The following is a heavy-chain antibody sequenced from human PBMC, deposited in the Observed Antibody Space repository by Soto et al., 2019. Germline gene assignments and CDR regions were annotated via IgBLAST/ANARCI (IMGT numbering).Heavy chain of an antibody. D-gene: IGHD2-15*01. V-gene: IGHV4-4*02. CDR3: ASYCSGGTCSEYGFDS. J-gene: IGHJ4*02. Sequence: QVQLQESGPGLVKASGTLSLTCAVSGASISSTNWWSWVRQPPGKGLEWVGEIYHTGSTNYNPSLKSRVTISVDKSKNRFSLKLTSAKAADTAVYYCASYCSGGTCSEYGFDSWGQGTLVTVSS. CDR1: GASISSTNW. CDR2: IYHTGST.